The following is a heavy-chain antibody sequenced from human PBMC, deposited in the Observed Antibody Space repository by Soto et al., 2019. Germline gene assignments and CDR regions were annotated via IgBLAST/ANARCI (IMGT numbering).Heavy chain of an antibody. CDR3: ARVERGTATTVVDAFDI. V-gene: IGHV4-34*01. CDR1: GGFVTSGSYY. D-gene: IGHD1-1*01. CDR2: MSHSGRT. J-gene: IGHJ3*02. Sequence: QVQLQQWGAGLLKPSETLSLTCAVYGGFVTSGSYYWSWIRQPPGKGLEWIGEMSHSGRTHFNPHLKSRVTISVDTSKNQFTLKMSSVTAADTALYYCARVERGTATTVVDAFDIWGPGTMVTVSS.